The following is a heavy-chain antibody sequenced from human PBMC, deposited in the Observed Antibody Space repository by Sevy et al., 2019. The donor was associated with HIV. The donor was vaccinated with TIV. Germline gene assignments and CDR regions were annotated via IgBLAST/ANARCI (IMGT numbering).Heavy chain of an antibody. V-gene: IGHV1-69*13. J-gene: IGHJ6*02. Sequence: ASVKVSCKASGDTFGNYAIAWVRQAPGQGLEWMGGIIPVFGSANSAQTFQDRVTITADVSTSTAYMELRSLTSEDTAVYYCARSNPDGYNYSYYYGMDVWGQGTTVTVSS. CDR1: GDTFGNYA. D-gene: IGHD5-12*01. CDR2: IIPVFGSA. CDR3: ARSNPDGYNYSYYYGMDV.